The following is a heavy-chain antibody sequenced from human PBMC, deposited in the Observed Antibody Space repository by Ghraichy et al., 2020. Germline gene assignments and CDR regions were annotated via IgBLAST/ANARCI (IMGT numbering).Heavy chain of an antibody. V-gene: IGHV3-74*01. CDR1: GFTFSSYW. CDR2: INSDGSST. Sequence: GGSLRLSCAASGFTFSSYWMHWVRQAPGKGLVWVSRINSDGSSTSYADSVKGRFTISRDNAKNTLYLQMISLRAEDTAVYYCARTTRPYYDFWSGYWAGGMDVWGQGTTVTVSS. CDR3: ARTTRPYYDFWSGYWAGGMDV. D-gene: IGHD3-3*01. J-gene: IGHJ6*02.